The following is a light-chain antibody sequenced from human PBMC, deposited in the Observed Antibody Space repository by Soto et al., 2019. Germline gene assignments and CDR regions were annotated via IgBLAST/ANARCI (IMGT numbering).Light chain of an antibody. J-gene: IGLJ1*01. CDR2: NSY. CDR3: SSWDASLNGYV. Sequence: QSELAHPPSASGTPGQRVTISCSGSSSNIGSKAVNWYQQLPGTVPKLLIYNSYQRPSGVPDRFSASKSGTSASLAISGLQSEDEADYYCSSWDASLNGYVFGTGTKVTVL. CDR1: SSNIGSKA. V-gene: IGLV1-44*01.